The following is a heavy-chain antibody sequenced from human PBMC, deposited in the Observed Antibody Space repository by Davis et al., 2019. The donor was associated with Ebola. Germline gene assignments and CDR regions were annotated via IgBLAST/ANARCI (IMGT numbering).Heavy chain of an antibody. CDR2: LYTGGSA. V-gene: IGHV3-53*01. CDR1: GITVTTNY. D-gene: IGHD3-16*01. CDR3: VRVIYDSYYYGMDV. Sequence: GGSLRLSCAASGITVTTNYMSWVRQAPGKGLEWVSVLYTGGSAYYADSVKGRFTISRDNAKNTLYLQMDSLRAEDTAVYYCVRVIYDSYYYGMDVWGQGTTVTVSS. J-gene: IGHJ6*02.